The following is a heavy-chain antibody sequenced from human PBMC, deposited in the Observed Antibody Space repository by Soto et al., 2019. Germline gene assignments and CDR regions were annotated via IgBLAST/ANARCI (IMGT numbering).Heavy chain of an antibody. CDR2: MSYSGST. Sequence: SETLSLTCTVSGGSISSTIYYWGWIRQPPGKGLEWIGGMSYSGSTNHNPSLKSRVTISVDTSKNQFSLKLSSVTAADTAVYYCARKRRMAAAGTPRVFGFDPWGQGTLVTVSS. V-gene: IGHV4-39*01. D-gene: IGHD6-13*01. J-gene: IGHJ5*02. CDR1: GGSISSTIYY. CDR3: ARKRRMAAAGTPRVFGFDP.